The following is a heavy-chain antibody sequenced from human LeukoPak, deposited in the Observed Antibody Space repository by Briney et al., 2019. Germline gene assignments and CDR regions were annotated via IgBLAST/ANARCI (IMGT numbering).Heavy chain of an antibody. D-gene: IGHD4-17*01. CDR3: ARHSAVTTLPFDP. J-gene: IGHJ5*02. CDR2: IYYSGST. Sequence: PSETLSLTCTVSGYSISSGYYWGWIRQPPGKGLEWIGSIYYSGSTYYNPSLKRRVTISVDTSKNQFSLKLSSVTAADTAVYYCARHSAVTTLPFDPWGQGTLVTVSS. CDR1: GYSISSGYY. V-gene: IGHV4-38-2*02.